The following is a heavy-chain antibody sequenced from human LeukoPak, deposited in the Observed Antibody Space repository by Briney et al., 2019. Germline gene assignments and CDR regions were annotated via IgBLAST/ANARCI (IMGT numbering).Heavy chain of an antibody. CDR2: IYYSGST. J-gene: IGHJ4*02. D-gene: IGHD4-11*01. Sequence: SETLSLTCTVSGGSISSSTYYWGWIRQPPGKGLEWIGSIYYSGSTYYNPSLKSRVTISVDTSKNQFSLKLSSVTAADTAMYYCARRGWISYSIYSPVDYWGQGTLVTVSS. V-gene: IGHV4-39*01. CDR3: ARRGWISYSIYSPVDY. CDR1: GGSISSSTYY.